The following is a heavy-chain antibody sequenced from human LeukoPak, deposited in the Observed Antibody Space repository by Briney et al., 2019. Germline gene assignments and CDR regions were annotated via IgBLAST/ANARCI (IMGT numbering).Heavy chain of an antibody. CDR3: STARRGGLSYYYMDV. CDR2: IIPIFGTA. CDR1: GGTFSSYA. J-gene: IGHJ6*03. Sequence: SVKVSCKASGGTFSSYAISWVRQAPGQGLESMGGIIPIFGTANYAQKFQGRVTITTDESTSTAYMELSSLRSEDTAVYYCSTARRGGLSYYYMDVWGKGTTVTVSS. V-gene: IGHV1-69*05.